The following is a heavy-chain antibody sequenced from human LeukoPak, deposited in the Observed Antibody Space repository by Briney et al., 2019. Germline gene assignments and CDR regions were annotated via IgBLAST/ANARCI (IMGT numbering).Heavy chain of an antibody. J-gene: IGHJ4*02. CDR1: GGTFSSYA. D-gene: IGHD2-2*02. CDR3: ARGYCSSTSCYTPYYFDY. V-gene: IGHV1-69*05. Sequence: SVKVSCKASGGTFSSYAISWVRQAPGQGLEWMGGIIPIFGTANYAQKFQGRITITTDESTNTAYMELSSLRSEDTAVYYCARGYCSSTSCYTPYYFDYWGQGTLVTVSS. CDR2: IIPIFGTA.